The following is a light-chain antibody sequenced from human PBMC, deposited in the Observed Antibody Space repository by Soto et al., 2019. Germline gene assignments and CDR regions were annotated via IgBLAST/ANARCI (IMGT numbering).Light chain of an antibody. Sequence: EIVMTQSPATLSVSPGERATLSCRVSQSVSTNLAWYQQKPGLASRLLIYGASTRATGIPARFSGSGSGTEFTLTISSLQSEDSAVYYCQQYNNWPPGTFGQGTRLEIK. V-gene: IGKV3-15*01. CDR2: GAS. CDR1: QSVSTN. CDR3: QQYNNWPPGT. J-gene: IGKJ2*01.